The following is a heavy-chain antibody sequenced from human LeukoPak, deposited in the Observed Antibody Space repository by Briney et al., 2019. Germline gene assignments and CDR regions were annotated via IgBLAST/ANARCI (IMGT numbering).Heavy chain of an antibody. V-gene: IGHV1-69*05. CDR2: IIPIFGTA. J-gene: IGHJ5*02. D-gene: IGHD6-19*01. CDR1: GGTFSSYA. CDR3: GRAIAVAGKGGWFDP. Sequence: ASVKVSCKASGGTFSSYAISWVRQAPGQGLEWMGGIIPIFGTANYAQKFQGRVTITTDESTSTACMGLSSLRSEDTAVYYCGRAIAVAGKGGWFDPWGQGTLVTVSS.